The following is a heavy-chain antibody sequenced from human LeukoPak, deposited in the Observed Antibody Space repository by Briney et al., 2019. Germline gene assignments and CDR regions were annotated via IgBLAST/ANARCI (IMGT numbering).Heavy chain of an antibody. D-gene: IGHD2-15*01. CDR1: IESFSGHY. J-gene: IGHJ4*02. Sequence: SETLSLTCAVYIESFSGHYWSWIRQPPGKGLEWIGEVTHSGNTNYNPSLKSRVTISVDTSKNQFSLKLSSVTAADTAVYYCARGRMGPRYFDYWGQGTLVTVSS. CDR2: VTHSGNT. V-gene: IGHV4-34*09. CDR3: ARGRMGPRYFDY.